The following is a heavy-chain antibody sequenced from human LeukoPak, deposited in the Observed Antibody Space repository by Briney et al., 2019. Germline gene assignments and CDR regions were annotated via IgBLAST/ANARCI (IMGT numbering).Heavy chain of an antibody. CDR1: GFTFSSYG. J-gene: IGHJ5*02. D-gene: IGHD6-13*01. Sequence: GGSLRLSCAASGFTFSSYGMHWVRQAPGKGLEWVAFIRYDGSNKYYADSVKGRFTICRDNSKNTLYLQMNSLRAEDTAVYYCAKYGYSSSWYTVGWFDPWGQGTLVTVSS. CDR2: IRYDGSNK. CDR3: AKYGYSSSWYTVGWFDP. V-gene: IGHV3-30*02.